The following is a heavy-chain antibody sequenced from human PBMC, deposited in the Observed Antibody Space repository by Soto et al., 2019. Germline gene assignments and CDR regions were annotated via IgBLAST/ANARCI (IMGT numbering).Heavy chain of an antibody. CDR2: ISSNSAYI. D-gene: IGHD6-13*01. CDR1: GFTFRSFT. V-gene: IGHV3-21*01. Sequence: GGSLRFSCAASGFTFRSFTMNWVRQAPGKGLEWVSTISSNSAYIYYTDALRGRFAISRDNAKNSLHLQMNSLRAEDTAVYYCTRDASRDSSARGWFDPWGPGTLVTVSS. J-gene: IGHJ5*02. CDR3: TRDASRDSSARGWFDP.